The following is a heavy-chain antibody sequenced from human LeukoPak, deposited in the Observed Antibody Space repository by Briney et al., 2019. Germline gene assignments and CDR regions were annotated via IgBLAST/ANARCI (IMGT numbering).Heavy chain of an antibody. CDR2: INPMSGGT. CDR3: ARGPFIVVVVAATPDY. CDR1: GYTLTRYY. V-gene: IGHV1-2*02. D-gene: IGHD2-15*01. J-gene: IGHJ4*02. Sequence: ASVKVSCKAFGYTLTRYYMHWGRQAPGQGLEWVGWINPMSGGTNYAHKFQGRVPLTRGTSISTAYTELSRLRSVGTALYFCARGPFIVVVVAATPDYWGQGTLVTVSS.